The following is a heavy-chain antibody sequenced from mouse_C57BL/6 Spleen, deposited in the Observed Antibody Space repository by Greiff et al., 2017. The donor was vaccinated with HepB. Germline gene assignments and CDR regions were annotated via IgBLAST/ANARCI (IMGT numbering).Heavy chain of an antibody. Sequence: VQLQQPGAELVKPGASVKLSCKASGYTFTSYWMQWVKQRPGQGLEWIGEIDPSDSYTNYNQKFKGEATLTVDTSSSTAYMQLSSLTSEDSAVYYCARGAYDGYYGYWGQGTTLTVSS. J-gene: IGHJ2*01. CDR3: ARGAYDGYYGY. CDR1: GYTFTSYW. CDR2: IDPSDSYT. D-gene: IGHD2-3*01. V-gene: IGHV1-50*01.